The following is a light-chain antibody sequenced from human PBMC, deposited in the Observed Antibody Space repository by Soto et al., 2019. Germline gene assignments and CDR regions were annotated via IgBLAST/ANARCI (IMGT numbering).Light chain of an antibody. CDR1: QSVSYN. CDR3: QQYNTWPPWT. V-gene: IGKV3-15*01. CDR2: GAS. Sequence: EIVMTKSPATLSVAPGERATLSCRARQSVSYNLARYQQKSGQATRLLVHGASTRPTSVPARFSCSGSGTDFTLTISSLKPADIGLYYCQQYNTWPPWTFGQGTKVESK. J-gene: IGKJ1*01.